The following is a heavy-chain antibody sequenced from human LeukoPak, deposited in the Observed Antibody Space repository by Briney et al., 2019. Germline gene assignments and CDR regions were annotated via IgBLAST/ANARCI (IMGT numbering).Heavy chain of an antibody. Sequence: RGESLKISCKGSGFSFTSYWIAWVRQMPGKGLECMGIIYPTDSETRYSPSFQGQVTISADKSISTAYLQWSSLKASDTAMYYCARQAGECSSTSCYTYYYYYMDVWGKGTTVTVSS. CDR3: ARQAGECSSTSCYTYYYYYMDV. J-gene: IGHJ6*03. D-gene: IGHD2-2*02. CDR1: GFSFTSYW. CDR2: IYPTDSET. V-gene: IGHV5-51*01.